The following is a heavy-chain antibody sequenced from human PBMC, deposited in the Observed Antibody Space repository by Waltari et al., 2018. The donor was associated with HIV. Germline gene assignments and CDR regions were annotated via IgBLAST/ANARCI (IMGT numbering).Heavy chain of an antibody. Sequence: QVQLQESGPGLVKPSQTLSLTCTVSGGSISSGSYYWSWIRQPAGKGLELIGRIYTSGSTNYNPSLKSRVTISVDTSKNQFSLKLSSVTAADTAVYYCARGGSYGGYYFDYWGQGTLVTVSS. CDR1: GGSISSGSYY. CDR2: IYTSGST. D-gene: IGHD4-17*01. V-gene: IGHV4-61*02. J-gene: IGHJ4*02. CDR3: ARGGSYGGYYFDY.